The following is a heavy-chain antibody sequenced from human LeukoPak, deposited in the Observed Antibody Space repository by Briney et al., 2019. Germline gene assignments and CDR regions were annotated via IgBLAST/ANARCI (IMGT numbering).Heavy chain of an antibody. CDR1: GYTFTGYY. V-gene: IGHV1-2*02. D-gene: IGHD4-17*01. J-gene: IGHJ3*02. CDR3: ARESLPTTVTTGGAFDI. Sequence: GASVKVSCKASGYTFTGYYMHWVRQAPGQGLEWMGWINPNSGGTNYAQKFQGRVTMTRDTSISTAYMELSRLRSDDTAVYYCARESLPTTVTTGGAFDIWGQGTMATVSS. CDR2: INPNSGGT.